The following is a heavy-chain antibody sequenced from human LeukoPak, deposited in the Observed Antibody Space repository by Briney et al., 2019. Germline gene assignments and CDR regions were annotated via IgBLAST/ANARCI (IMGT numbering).Heavy chain of an antibody. Sequence: GAAVKVSCKASGYTFTSYGISWGRQAPGQGGEWRGWISAYNGNTSYAQKFQGRVTMTRDTSTSTVYMELSSLRSEDTAVYYCARRGIAVAGLDYWGQGTLVTVSS. V-gene: IGHV1-18*01. J-gene: IGHJ4*02. CDR3: ARRGIAVAGLDY. CDR2: ISAYNGNT. D-gene: IGHD6-19*01. CDR1: GYTFTSYG.